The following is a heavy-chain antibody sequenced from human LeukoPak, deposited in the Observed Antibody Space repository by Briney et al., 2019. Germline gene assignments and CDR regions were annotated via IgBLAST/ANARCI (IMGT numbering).Heavy chain of an antibody. CDR2: ISAYNGNT. Sequence: GASVTVSCTASGYTFTSYDINWVRQAPGQGLEWMGWISAYNGNTNYAQKLQGRVTMTTDTSTSTAYMELRSLRSDDTAVYYCARDKRYGDYTVDYWGQGTLVTVSS. D-gene: IGHD4-17*01. J-gene: IGHJ4*02. CDR3: ARDKRYGDYTVDY. V-gene: IGHV1-18*01. CDR1: GYTFTSYD.